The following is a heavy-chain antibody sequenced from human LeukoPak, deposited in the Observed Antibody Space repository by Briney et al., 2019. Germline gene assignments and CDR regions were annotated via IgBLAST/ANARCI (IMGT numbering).Heavy chain of an antibody. CDR1: GFTFSSYA. V-gene: IGHV3-23*01. CDR3: AKAKGLLFFDY. D-gene: IGHD2-21*02. J-gene: IGHJ4*02. Sequence: GSLRLSCAASGFTFSSYAMTWVRQAPGKGLEYVSAIGGSGANTYYADSVKGRFTISRDNSKNTLYLQMNSLRAEDTAVYHCAKAKGLLFFDYWGQGTLVTVSS. CDR2: IGGSGANT.